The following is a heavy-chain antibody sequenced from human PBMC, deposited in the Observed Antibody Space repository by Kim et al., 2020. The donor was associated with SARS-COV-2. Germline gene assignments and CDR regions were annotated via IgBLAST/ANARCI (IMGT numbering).Heavy chain of an antibody. D-gene: IGHD6-19*01. Sequence: GESLKISCKGSGYSFTSYWIGWVRQMPGKGLEWMGIIYPGDSDTRYSPSFQGQVTISADKSISTAYLQWSSLKASDTAMYYCARHFSGIAVAGTNWFDPWGQGTLVTVSS. J-gene: IGHJ5*02. CDR2: IYPGDSDT. CDR1: GYSFTSYW. CDR3: ARHFSGIAVAGTNWFDP. V-gene: IGHV5-51*01.